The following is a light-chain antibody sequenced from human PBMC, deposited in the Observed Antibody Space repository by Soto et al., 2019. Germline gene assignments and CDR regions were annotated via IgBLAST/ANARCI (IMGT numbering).Light chain of an antibody. CDR2: DIF. J-gene: IGKJ4*01. CDR3: QKYNSWPLT. CDR1: QSVSSSY. Sequence: PGERATLSCRASQSVSSSYLAWYQQKPGKAPRIVIYDIFTRATGVPNRISGSGSGTELTRTISSLQSEDFAVYYCQKYNSWPLTXGGGTKVDIK. V-gene: IGKV3D-15*01.